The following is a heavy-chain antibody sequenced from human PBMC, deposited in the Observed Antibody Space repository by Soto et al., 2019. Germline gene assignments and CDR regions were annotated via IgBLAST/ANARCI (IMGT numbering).Heavy chain of an antibody. CDR3: ARAAAAAGTEEHYGMDV. CDR2: INPNSGGT. V-gene: IGHV1-2*04. D-gene: IGHD6-13*01. J-gene: IGHJ6*02. Sequence: ASVKVSCKASGYTFTGYYMHWVRQAPGQGLEWMGWINPNSGGTNYAQKFQGWVTMTRDTSISTAYMELSRLRSDDTAVYYCARAAAAAGTEEHYGMDVWGQGTTVTVSS. CDR1: GYTFTGYY.